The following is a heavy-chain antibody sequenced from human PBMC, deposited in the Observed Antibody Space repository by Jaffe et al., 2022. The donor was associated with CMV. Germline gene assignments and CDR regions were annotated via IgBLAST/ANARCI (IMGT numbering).Heavy chain of an antibody. D-gene: IGHD6-19*01. Sequence: QVQLVESGGGVVQPGRSLRLSCAASGFTFSSYGMHWVRQAPGKGLEWVAVISYDGSNKYYADSVKGRFTISRDNSKNTLYLQMNSLRAEDTAVYYCAKERRISVAGTAARGLVYWGQGTLVTVSS. CDR2: ISYDGSNK. V-gene: IGHV3-30*18. CDR3: AKERRISVAGTAARGLVY. CDR1: GFTFSSYG. J-gene: IGHJ4*02.